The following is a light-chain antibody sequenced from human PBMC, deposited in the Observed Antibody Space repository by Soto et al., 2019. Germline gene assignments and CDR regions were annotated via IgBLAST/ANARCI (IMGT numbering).Light chain of an antibody. Sequence: EIVMTQSPATLSVSPGERATLSCRASQSVSSNVAWYQQKPGQAPRLLIYGASTRATGIPARFSGSGSGTEFTLTISSLQSEDFAVYYCQQYNTWPPYTFGQGTTLEIK. CDR3: QQYNTWPPYT. J-gene: IGKJ2*01. V-gene: IGKV3-15*01. CDR1: QSVSSN. CDR2: GAS.